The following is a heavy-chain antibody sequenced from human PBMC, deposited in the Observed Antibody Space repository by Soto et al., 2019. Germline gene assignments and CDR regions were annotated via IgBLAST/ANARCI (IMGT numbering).Heavy chain of an antibody. CDR2: INPNSGGT. Sequence: GASVKVSCKASGYTFTGYYMHWVRQAPGQGLEWMGWINPNSGGTNYAQKFQGWVTMTRDTSISTAYMELSRLRSDDTAVYYCARQAVWWPKGMDVWGKGTTVTVSS. CDR3: ARQAVWWPKGMDV. CDR1: GYTFTGYY. J-gene: IGHJ6*04. D-gene: IGHD5-12*01. V-gene: IGHV1-2*04.